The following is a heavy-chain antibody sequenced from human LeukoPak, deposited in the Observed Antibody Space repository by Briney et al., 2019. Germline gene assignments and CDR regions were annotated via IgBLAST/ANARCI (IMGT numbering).Heavy chain of an antibody. CDR3: ASLVGVVTAHYGMDV. J-gene: IGHJ6*02. Sequence: GASVKVSCKASGGTFSSYAISWVRQAPGQGLEWMGRIIPILGIANYAQKFQGRVTITADKSTSTAYMELSSLRSEDTAVYYCASLVGVVTAHYGMDVWGQGTTVTVSS. D-gene: IGHD2-21*02. V-gene: IGHV1-69*04. CDR2: IIPILGIA. CDR1: GGTFSSYA.